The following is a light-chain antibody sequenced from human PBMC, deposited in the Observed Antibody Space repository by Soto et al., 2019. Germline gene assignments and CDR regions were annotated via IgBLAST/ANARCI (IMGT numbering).Light chain of an antibody. V-gene: IGLV2-14*01. CDR2: EVS. CDR1: SSDVGGYNY. J-gene: IGLJ3*02. Sequence: QSALTQPASVSGSPGQSITISCTGTSSDVGGYNYVSWYQQHPGKAPKLMIYEVSNRPSGVSNRFSGSKSGNTASLTISGLPAEDEDDYYCYSYTSRSTRVFGGGTKVTVL. CDR3: YSYTSRSTRV.